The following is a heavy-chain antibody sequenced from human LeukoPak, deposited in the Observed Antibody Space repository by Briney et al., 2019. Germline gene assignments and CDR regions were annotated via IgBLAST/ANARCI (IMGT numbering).Heavy chain of an antibody. J-gene: IGHJ3*02. D-gene: IGHD3-16*01. CDR3: AREINDAFDI. CDR2: INSDGNRT. V-gene: IGHV3-74*01. CDR1: GFTFSSYW. Sequence: GGSLRLSCAASGFTFSSYWMQWVRQAPGKGLVWVSRINSDGNRTNYADSVKGRFTISRDNAKNTLYLQMNSLRAEDAAVYYCAREINDAFDIWGQGTMVTVSS.